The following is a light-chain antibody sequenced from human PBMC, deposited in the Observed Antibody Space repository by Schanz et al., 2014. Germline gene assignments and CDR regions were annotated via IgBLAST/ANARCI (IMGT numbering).Light chain of an antibody. J-gene: IGLJ1*01. CDR2: NVN. CDR3: SSYTSSRTLYV. Sequence: QSALIQPPSVSGSPGQSVTISCTGTSSDVGSYDYVSWNQQHPGTVPKPMIYNVNPQPSGVPDRFSGSKSDNTATLTVSGLPAEDEDEYYCSSYTSSRTLYVFGTGTKLTAL. CDR1: SSDVGSYDY. V-gene: IGLV2-18*02.